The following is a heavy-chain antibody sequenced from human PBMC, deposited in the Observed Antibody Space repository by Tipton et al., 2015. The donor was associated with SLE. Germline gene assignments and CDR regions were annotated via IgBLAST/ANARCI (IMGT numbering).Heavy chain of an antibody. V-gene: IGHV3-33*01. J-gene: IGHJ4*02. Sequence: SLRLSCAASGFTFSSYGMHWVRQAPGKGLEWVAVIWYDGSNKYYADSVKGRFTISRDNSKNTLYLQMNSLRAEDTAVYYCARDSLTVTAYFDYWGQGTLVTVSS. CDR1: GFTFSSYG. CDR3: ARDSLTVTAYFDY. CDR2: IWYDGSNK. D-gene: IGHD2-21*02.